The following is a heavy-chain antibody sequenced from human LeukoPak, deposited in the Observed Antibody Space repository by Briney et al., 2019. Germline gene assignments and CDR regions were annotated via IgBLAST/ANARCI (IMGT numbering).Heavy chain of an antibody. CDR2: IYYSGST. V-gene: IGHV4-38-2*02. CDR3: ARLEKYSSSSYFDY. Sequence: PSETLSLTCTVSGYSISSGYYWGWIRQPPGKGLEWIGTIYYSGSTYYNPSLKSRVTISVDTSKNQFSLKLSSVTAADTAVYYCARLEKYSSSSYFDYWGQGTLVTVSS. J-gene: IGHJ4*02. D-gene: IGHD6-6*01. CDR1: GYSISSGYY.